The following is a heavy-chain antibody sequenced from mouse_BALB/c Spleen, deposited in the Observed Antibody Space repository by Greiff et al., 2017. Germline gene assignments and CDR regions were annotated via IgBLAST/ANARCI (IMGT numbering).Heavy chain of an antibody. CDR3: ARHTLYYYAMDY. J-gene: IGHJ4*01. CDR1: GFAFSSYD. Sequence: EVHLVESGGGLVKPGGSLKLSCAASGFAFSSYDMSWVRQTPEKRLEWVAYISSGGGSTYYPDTVKGRFTISRDNAKNTLYLQMSSLKSEDTAMYYCARHTLYYYAMDYWGQGTSVTVSS. CDR2: ISSGGGST. V-gene: IGHV5-12-1*01. D-gene: IGHD6-5*01.